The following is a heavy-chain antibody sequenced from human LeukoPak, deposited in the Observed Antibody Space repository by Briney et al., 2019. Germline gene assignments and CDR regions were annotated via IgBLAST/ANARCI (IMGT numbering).Heavy chain of an antibody. D-gene: IGHD3-10*01. CDR2: IYYSVST. Sequence: SETLSLTCTVSGGSISNYYWSWLRQPPGKGLEWIGYIYYSVSTSFNPSLKSRVTISVDTSKNQFSLKLTSVSAADTAVYYCARSPYGSGSYGFDYWGQGTLVTV. V-gene: IGHV4-59*12. J-gene: IGHJ4*02. CDR3: ARSPYGSGSYGFDY. CDR1: GGSISNYY.